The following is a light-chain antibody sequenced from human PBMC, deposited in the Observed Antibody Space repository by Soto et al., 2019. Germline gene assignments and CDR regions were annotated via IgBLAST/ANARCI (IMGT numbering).Light chain of an antibody. Sequence: DIQMTQSPSSLSASVGDRFTITCRSSRDIGNYLAWFQQKPGKAPKSLIYRASSLQTGVPSKFSGGGGGTDFTLTINSLQPEDSATYFCQQYVSYPITFGQGTRLEIK. V-gene: IGKV1-16*02. CDR2: RAS. CDR3: QQYVSYPIT. J-gene: IGKJ5*01. CDR1: RDIGNY.